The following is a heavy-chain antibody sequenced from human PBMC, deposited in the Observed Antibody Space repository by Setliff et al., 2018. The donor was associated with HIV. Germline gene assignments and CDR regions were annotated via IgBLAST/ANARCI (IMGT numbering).Heavy chain of an antibody. CDR1: GNSINSGGYY. J-gene: IGHJ3*02. V-gene: IGHV4-31*03. Sequence: SETLSLTCTVSGNSINSGGYYWSWIRHRPGKGLEWIGYIYSSGATYYNPSLKNRLTISVDTSKNQFSLKLISVTAADTAVYYCAVYFSAWDAFDIWGQGTMVTVSS. CDR3: AVYFSAWDAFDI. CDR2: IYSSGAT. D-gene: IGHD3-3*01.